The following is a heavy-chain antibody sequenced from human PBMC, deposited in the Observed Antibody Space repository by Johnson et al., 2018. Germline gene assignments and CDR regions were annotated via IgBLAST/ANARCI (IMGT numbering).Heavy chain of an antibody. CDR3: GKGWALGEH. CDR2: ISYDGSNK. Sequence: QVQLVESGGGLVQPGGSLRLSCAASGFTFNTHDMHWVRQARGQGLEWLAVISYDGSNKFYGDSVKGRFTISRDNSKNTLQLQMNSLRPEDTAVYYCGKGWALGEHWGQGTLVTVSS. J-gene: IGHJ1*01. CDR1: GFTFNTHD. V-gene: IGHV3-30*18. D-gene: IGHD1-26*01.